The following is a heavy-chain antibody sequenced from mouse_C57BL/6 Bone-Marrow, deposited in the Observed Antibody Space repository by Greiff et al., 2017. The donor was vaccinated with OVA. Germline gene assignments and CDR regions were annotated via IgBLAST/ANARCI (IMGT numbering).Heavy chain of an antibody. CDR1: GYAFSSSW. CDR2: IYPGDGDT. D-gene: IGHD1-1*01. CDR3: VPHYYGSSHPFAY. J-gene: IGHJ3*01. Sequence: QVQLQQSGPELVKPGASVKISCKASGYAFSSSWMNWVKQRPGKGLEWIGRIYPGDGDTNYNGKFKGKATLTADKSSSTAYMQLSSLTSEDSAVYFCVPHYYGSSHPFAYWGQGTLVTVSA. V-gene: IGHV1-82*01.